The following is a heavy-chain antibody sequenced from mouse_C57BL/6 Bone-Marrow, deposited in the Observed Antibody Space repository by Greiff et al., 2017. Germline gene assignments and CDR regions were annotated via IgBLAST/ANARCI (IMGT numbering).Heavy chain of an antibody. CDR1: GFNIKDYY. CDR2: IDPEDGET. CDR3: ATPSYSSSYGYWYFDV. D-gene: IGHD1-1*01. Sequence: EVQLVESGAELVKPGASVKLSCTASGFNIKDYYMHWVKQRTEQGLEWIGRIDPEDGETKYAPKFQGKATLTADTSSNTAYLQLSSLTSDDAAVYYCATPSYSSSYGYWYFDVWGTGTTVTVSS. V-gene: IGHV14-2*01. J-gene: IGHJ1*03.